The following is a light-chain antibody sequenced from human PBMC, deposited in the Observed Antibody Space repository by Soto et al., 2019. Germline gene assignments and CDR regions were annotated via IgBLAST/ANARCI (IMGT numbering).Light chain of an antibody. CDR1: SSDVGGYNY. J-gene: IGLJ2*01. CDR2: GVT. CDR3: SSYTSSSTLSVV. V-gene: IGLV2-14*01. Sequence: QSVLTQPASVSGSPGQSITISCTGTSSDVGGYNYVSWYQQHPGKAPKLMIYGVTNRPSGVSNRFSGSKSANTASLTISGLQAEDEADYYCSSYTSSSTLSVVFGGGTQLTVL.